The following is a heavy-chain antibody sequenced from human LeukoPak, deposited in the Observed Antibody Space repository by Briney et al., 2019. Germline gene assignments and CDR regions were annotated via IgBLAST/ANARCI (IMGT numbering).Heavy chain of an antibody. D-gene: IGHD1-14*01. V-gene: IGHV4-61*01. CDR2: IYYSGST. Sequence: SETLSLTCTVSGGSISSGSYYWSWIRQPPGKGLEWIGYIYYSGSTNYNPPLKSRVTISVDTSKNQFSLNLTSLTAADTAVYYCARDRKYYYHMDVWGKGTTVTISS. J-gene: IGHJ6*03. CDR1: GGSISSGSYY. CDR3: ARDRKYYYHMDV.